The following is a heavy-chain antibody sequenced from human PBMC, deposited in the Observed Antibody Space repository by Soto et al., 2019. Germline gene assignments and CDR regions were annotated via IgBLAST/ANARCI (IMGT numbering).Heavy chain of an antibody. J-gene: IGHJ4*02. D-gene: IGHD2-2*01. V-gene: IGHV3-33*01. CDR2: LWYDGSNK. CDR1: GFTFSSYG. Sequence: PGGSLRLSCAASGFTFSSYGMHWVRQAPGKGLEWVAVLWYDGSNKYYADSVKGRFTISRDNSKNTLYLQMNSLRAEDTAVYYCARDQFPYCSSTSCYAGFDYWGQGTLVTVSS. CDR3: ARDQFPYCSSTSCYAGFDY.